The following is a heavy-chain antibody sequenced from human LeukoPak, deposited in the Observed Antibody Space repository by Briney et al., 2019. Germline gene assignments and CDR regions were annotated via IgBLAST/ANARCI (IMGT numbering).Heavy chain of an antibody. CDR2: VYTSGST. CDR1: GGSLSSDNYS. J-gene: IGHJ5*02. D-gene: IGHD3-22*01. CDR3: AREKIGYYDGSGRGWFDP. Sequence: PSETLSLTCTVSGGSLSSDNYSWSWIRQPAGKGLEWIGRVYTSGSTNYNPSLKSRVTISVDTSKKQFSLKLSSVTAADTAVYYCAREKIGYYDGSGRGWFDPWGQGTLVTVSS. V-gene: IGHV4-61*02.